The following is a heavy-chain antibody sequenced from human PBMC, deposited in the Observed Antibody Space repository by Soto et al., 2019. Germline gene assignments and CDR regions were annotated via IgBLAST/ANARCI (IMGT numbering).Heavy chain of an antibody. J-gene: IGHJ5*02. Sequence: TLSLTCAVYGGTFSGYYWSWIRQPPGKGLEWIGEINHSGSTNYNPSLKSRVTISVDTSKNQFSLKLSSVTAADTAVYYCAAQGGGDFWSGYYIRWFDPWGQGTLVTVSS. CDR2: INHSGST. D-gene: IGHD3-3*01. V-gene: IGHV4-34*08. CDR3: AAQGGGDFWSGYYIRWFDP. CDR1: GGTFSGYY.